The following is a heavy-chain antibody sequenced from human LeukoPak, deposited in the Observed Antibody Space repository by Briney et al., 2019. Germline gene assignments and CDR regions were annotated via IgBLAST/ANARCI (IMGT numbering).Heavy chain of an antibody. CDR3: ARHETRSPTQMIKRRPSSGWFDP. Sequence: PSETLSLTCAVYGGSFSGYYWSWIRQPPGKGLEWIGEINHSGSTNYNPSLKSRVTISVDTSKNQFSLKLSSVTAADTAVYYCARHETRSPTQMIKRRPSSGWFDPWGQGTLVTVSS. D-gene: IGHD3-10*01. CDR1: GGSFSGYY. CDR2: INHSGST. V-gene: IGHV4-34*01. J-gene: IGHJ5*02.